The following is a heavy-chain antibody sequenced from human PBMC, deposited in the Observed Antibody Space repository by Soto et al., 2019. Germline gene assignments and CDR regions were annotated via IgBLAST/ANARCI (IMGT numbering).Heavy chain of an antibody. J-gene: IGHJ4*02. CDR1: GGSISSSNW. CDR3: ASWSHRLGSRFDS. V-gene: IGHV4-4*02. CDR2: IYHSGST. Sequence: QVQLQESGPGLVKPSGTLSLTCAVSGGSISSSNWWSWVRQPPGKGLEWIGEIYHSGSTNYNPSLRGRVTISVDKSKNQFSLRLSSVTAADTAVYYCASWSHRLGSRFDSWGQGTLVTVSS. D-gene: IGHD3-3*01.